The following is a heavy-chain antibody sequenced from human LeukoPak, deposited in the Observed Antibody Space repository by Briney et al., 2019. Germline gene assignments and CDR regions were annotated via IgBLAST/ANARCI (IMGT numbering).Heavy chain of an antibody. CDR2: IDYSGDT. V-gene: IGHV4-39*01. Sequence: SETLSLTCSVSGGSISSSSYHWDWIRQSPGKGLEWIGLIDYSGDTHYKPSLKSRLTISVDTSKNQFSLRLSSVTAADTAVYYCARTISIRSDTWGDIKYFDYWGQGTLVTVSS. J-gene: IGHJ4*02. D-gene: IGHD3-10*01. CDR3: ARTISIRSDTWGDIKYFDY. CDR1: GGSISSSSYH.